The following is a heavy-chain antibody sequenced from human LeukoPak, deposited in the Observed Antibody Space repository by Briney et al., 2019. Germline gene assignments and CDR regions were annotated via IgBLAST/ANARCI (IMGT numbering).Heavy chain of an antibody. Sequence: GGSLRLSCAASGFTFSSYAMHWVRQAPGKGLEYVSAISSNGGSTYYANSVKGRFTISRDNYKNTLYLQMGSLRAEDMAVYYCAREYCSGGSCYFDYWGQGTLVTVSS. J-gene: IGHJ4*02. D-gene: IGHD2-15*01. CDR3: AREYCSGGSCYFDY. V-gene: IGHV3-64*01. CDR2: ISSNGGST. CDR1: GFTFSSYA.